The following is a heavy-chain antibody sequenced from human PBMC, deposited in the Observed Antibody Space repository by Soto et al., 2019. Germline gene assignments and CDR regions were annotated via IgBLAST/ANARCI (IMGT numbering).Heavy chain of an antibody. CDR3: AKRSNPYSSSPYYMDV. D-gene: IGHD6-6*01. J-gene: IGHJ6*03. V-gene: IGHV3-9*01. CDR1: GFTFDDYA. Sequence: GGSLRLSCAASGFTFDDYAMHWVRQAPGKGLEWVSGISWNSGSIGYADSVKGRFTISRDNAKNSLYLQMNSLRAEDTALYYCAKRSNPYSSSPYYMDVWGKGTTVTVSS. CDR2: ISWNSGSI.